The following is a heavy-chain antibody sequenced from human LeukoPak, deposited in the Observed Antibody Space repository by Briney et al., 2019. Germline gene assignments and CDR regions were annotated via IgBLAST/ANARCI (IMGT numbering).Heavy chain of an antibody. CDR3: TTDRYYDNSELQFQH. CDR2: IKRETDGGTI. D-gene: IGHD3-22*01. CDR1: GFTLNNAW. J-gene: IGHJ1*01. Sequence: SGGSLRPSCAASGFTLNNAWMSWVRQAPGKGLEWLGRIKRETDGGTIDYAAPVKGRFTISRDDSRNTLYLQMDSLKIEDTAVYYGTTDRYYDNSELQFQHWGQGTLVTVSS. V-gene: IGHV3-15*01.